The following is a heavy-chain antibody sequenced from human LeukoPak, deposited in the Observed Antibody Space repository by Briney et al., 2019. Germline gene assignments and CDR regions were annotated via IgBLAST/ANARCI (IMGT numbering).Heavy chain of an antibody. CDR3: ARGETWIQDQGGYYFDY. Sequence: ASVKVSCKASGYTFTSYAMSWVRQAPGQGLEWMGWINTNTGNPTYAQGFTGRFVFSLDTSVSTAYLQISSLKAEDTAVYYRARGETWIQDQGGYYFDYWGQGTLATVSS. V-gene: IGHV7-4-1*02. CDR2: INTNTGNP. J-gene: IGHJ4*02. D-gene: IGHD5-18*01. CDR1: GYTFTSYA.